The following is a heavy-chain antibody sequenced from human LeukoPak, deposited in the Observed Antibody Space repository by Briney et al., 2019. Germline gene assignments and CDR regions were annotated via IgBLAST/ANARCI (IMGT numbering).Heavy chain of an antibody. Sequence: GGSLRLSCTVSGFTVSSNSMSWVRQAPGKGLEWVSFIYSDNTHYSDSVKGRFTISRDNSKNTLYLQMNSLRVEDTAVYYCARRAGAYSHPYDYWGQGTLVTVSS. CDR3: ARRAGAYSHPYDY. D-gene: IGHD4/OR15-4a*01. J-gene: IGHJ4*02. CDR1: GFTVSSNS. CDR2: IYSDNT. V-gene: IGHV3-53*01.